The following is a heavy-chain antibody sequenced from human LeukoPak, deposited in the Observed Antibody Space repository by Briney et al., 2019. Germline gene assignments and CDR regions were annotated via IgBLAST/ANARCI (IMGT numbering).Heavy chain of an antibody. Sequence: PGGSLRLSCAASRFTFDDYAMHWARQAPGKGLEWVSLISWDGGSTYYADSVKGRFTFSRDNSKNSLYLQMNSLRAEDTALYYCAKASGTYLYYFDYWGQGTLVTVSS. D-gene: IGHD1-26*01. CDR2: ISWDGGST. V-gene: IGHV3-43D*03. J-gene: IGHJ4*02. CDR3: AKASGTYLYYFDY. CDR1: RFTFDDYA.